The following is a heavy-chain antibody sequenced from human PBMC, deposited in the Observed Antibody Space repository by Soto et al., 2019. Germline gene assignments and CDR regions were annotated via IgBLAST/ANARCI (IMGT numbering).Heavy chain of an antibody. J-gene: IGHJ5*02. CDR2: ITATGT. CDR3: AKGMVPDQ. Sequence: EVHLLESGGGFVQPGGSLRLSCAASGFSFRQYAMIWVRQAPGKGLEWVSAITATGTHYANSVKGRFTNSGDSSKSTIYLAINNLRVEDTAVYYCAKGMVPDQWGQGTLITVSS. D-gene: IGHD6-13*01. CDR1: GFSFRQYA. V-gene: IGHV3-23*01.